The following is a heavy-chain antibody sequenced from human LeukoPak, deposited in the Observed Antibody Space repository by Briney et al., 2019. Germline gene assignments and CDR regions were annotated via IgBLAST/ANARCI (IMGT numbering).Heavy chain of an antibody. J-gene: IGHJ4*02. CDR1: GFTFSNYW. CDR2: IKEDGSVK. CDR3: ARSQNWWLDY. D-gene: IGHD2-15*01. Sequence: GGSLRLSCAVSGFTFSNYWMTWVRQPPGKGLEWVAHIKEDGSVKYYVDSVKGRFTISRGNAKNSLYLQMNSLRAEDTAIYYCARSQNWWLDYWGQGTLVTVSS. V-gene: IGHV3-7*01.